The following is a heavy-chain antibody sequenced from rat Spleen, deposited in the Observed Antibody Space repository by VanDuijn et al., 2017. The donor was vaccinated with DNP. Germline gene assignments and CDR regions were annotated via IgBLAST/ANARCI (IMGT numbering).Heavy chain of an antibody. CDR1: GFTFSSFW. CDR2: ISYDGGRI. D-gene: IGHD1-5*01. Sequence: EVQLVESGGGLVQPGRSLKLSCVASGFTFSSFWMYWVRQAPGKGLEWVATISYDGGRIYYGDSVKGRFTISRDNAKSTLYLQMNSLRSEDMATYYCARGSITTFDYWVQGVMVTVSS. CDR3: ARGSITTFDY. J-gene: IGHJ2*01. V-gene: IGHV5-29*01.